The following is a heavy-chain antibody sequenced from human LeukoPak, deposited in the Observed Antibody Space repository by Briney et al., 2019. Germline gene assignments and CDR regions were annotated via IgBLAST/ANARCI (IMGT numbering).Heavy chain of an antibody. J-gene: IGHJ6*03. D-gene: IGHD6-19*01. CDR2: MNPNSGNK. CDR1: GYSFTNFD. Sequence: ASVTVSCKASGYSFTNFDINWVRQATGQGLEWMGWMNPNSGNKGYAQKFQGRVTMTMNTSITTAYMELSSLRSEDTAVYYCARGPQWRGDYYYMDVWGSGTTVTVSS. CDR3: ARGPQWRGDYYYMDV. V-gene: IGHV1-8*01.